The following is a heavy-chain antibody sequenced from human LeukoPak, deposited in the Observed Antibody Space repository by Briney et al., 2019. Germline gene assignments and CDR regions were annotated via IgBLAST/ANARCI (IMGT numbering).Heavy chain of an antibody. CDR1: GFTFSRYW. V-gene: IGHV3-7*01. D-gene: IGHD4-17*01. Sequence: GGSLRLSCAASGFTFSRYWMTWVRQAPGKGLEGMANIRDDGSDNYYVDSVKGRFTISRDNAKNSLYVQMNSLRAEDTAVYYCARTQSDYVRYYYYMDVWGKGTTVTVSS. J-gene: IGHJ6*03. CDR3: ARTQSDYVRYYYYMDV. CDR2: IRDDGSDN.